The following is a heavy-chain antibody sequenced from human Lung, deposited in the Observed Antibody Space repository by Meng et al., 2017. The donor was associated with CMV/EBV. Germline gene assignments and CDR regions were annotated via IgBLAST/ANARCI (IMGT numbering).Heavy chain of an antibody. Sequence: SVKVSXKASGYTFTGYYMHWVRQAPGQGLEWMGWINPNSGGTNYAQKFQGRVTMTRDASISTAYMELSRLRSDDTAVYYCARPGRDFWSGYRAHLLMDVWGQGTXVTVSS. V-gene: IGHV1-2*02. CDR1: GYTFTGYY. CDR3: ARPGRDFWSGYRAHLLMDV. CDR2: INPNSGGT. J-gene: IGHJ6*02. D-gene: IGHD3-3*01.